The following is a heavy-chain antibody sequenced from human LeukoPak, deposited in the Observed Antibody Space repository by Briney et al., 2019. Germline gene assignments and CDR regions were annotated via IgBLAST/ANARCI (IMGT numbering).Heavy chain of an antibody. CDR1: GGSFSGYY. V-gene: IGHV4-34*01. CDR2: INHSGST. D-gene: IGHD6-13*01. CDR3: ARPRIAAAGTSPFDY. Sequence: SETLSLTCAVYGGSFSGYYWSWIRQPPGKGLEWIGEINHSGSTNYNPSLKSRVTISVDTSKNQFSLKLSSVTAADTAVYYCARPRIAAAGTSPFDYWGQGTLVTASS. J-gene: IGHJ4*02.